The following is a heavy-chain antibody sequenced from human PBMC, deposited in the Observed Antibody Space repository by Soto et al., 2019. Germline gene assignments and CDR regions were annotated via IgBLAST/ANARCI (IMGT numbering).Heavy chain of an antibody. CDR3: ARGRDRAPPGVAAFDY. CDR1: GGTFSSYA. V-gene: IGHV1-69*13. J-gene: IGHJ4*02. CDR2: IIPIFGTA. D-gene: IGHD3-3*01. Sequence: GASVKVSCKASGGTFSSYAISWVRQAPGQGLEWMGGIIPIFGTANYAQKFQGRVTITADESTSTAYMELSSLRSEDTAVYYCARGRDRAPPGVAAFDYRGQGALVTVSS.